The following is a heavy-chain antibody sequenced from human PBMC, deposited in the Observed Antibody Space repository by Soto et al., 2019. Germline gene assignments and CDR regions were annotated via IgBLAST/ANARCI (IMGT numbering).Heavy chain of an antibody. V-gene: IGHV1-69*13. CDR3: ARKHYGGNSWAFDY. Sequence: ASVKVSCKASGGTFSSYAISWVRQAPGQGLEWMGGIIPIFGTANYAQKFQGRVTITADESTSTAYMELSSLRSEDTAVYYCARKHYGGNSWAFDYWGQGTLVTVSS. J-gene: IGHJ4*02. CDR1: GGTFSSYA. CDR2: IIPIFGTA. D-gene: IGHD4-17*01.